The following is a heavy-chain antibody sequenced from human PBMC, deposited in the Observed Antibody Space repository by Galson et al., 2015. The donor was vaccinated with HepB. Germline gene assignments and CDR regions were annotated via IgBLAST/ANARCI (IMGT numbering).Heavy chain of an antibody. CDR2: IWYDGSNK. Sequence: SLRLSCAASGFTFSSYGMHWVRQAPGKGLEWVAVIWYDGSNKYYADSVKGRFTISRDNSKNTLYLQMNSLRAEDTAVYYCARDLYDSSGYEVGYWGQGTLVTVSS. CDR3: ARDLYDSSGYEVGY. D-gene: IGHD3-22*01. CDR1: GFTFSSYG. V-gene: IGHV3-33*01. J-gene: IGHJ4*02.